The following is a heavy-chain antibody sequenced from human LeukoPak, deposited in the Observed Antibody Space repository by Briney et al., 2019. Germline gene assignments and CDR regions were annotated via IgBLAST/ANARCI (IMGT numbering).Heavy chain of an antibody. V-gene: IGHV3-23*01. J-gene: IGHJ1*01. CDR2: ISGSGGST. D-gene: IGHD3-22*01. Sequence: GGSLRLSCAASGFTFSSYAMSWVRQAPGKGLEWVSAISGSGGSTYYADSVKGRFTISRDNSKNTLYLQMNSLRAEDTAVYYCARDGTKGDSSGYYYSGFFQYWGQGSLVTVSS. CDR3: ARDGTKGDSSGYYYSGFFQY. CDR1: GFTFSSYA.